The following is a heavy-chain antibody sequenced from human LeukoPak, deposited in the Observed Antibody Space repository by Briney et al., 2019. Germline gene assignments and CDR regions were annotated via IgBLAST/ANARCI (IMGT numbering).Heavy chain of an antibody. V-gene: IGHV4-39*01. Sequence: SETLSLTCTVSGGSISSSSYYWGWIRQPPGKGLEWIGSIYYSGSTYYNPSLKSRVTISVDTSKNQFSLKLSSVTAADTAVYYCAGLTRGDAFDIWGPGTMVTVSS. D-gene: IGHD3-10*01. CDR3: AGLTRGDAFDI. J-gene: IGHJ3*02. CDR2: IYYSGST. CDR1: GGSISSSSYY.